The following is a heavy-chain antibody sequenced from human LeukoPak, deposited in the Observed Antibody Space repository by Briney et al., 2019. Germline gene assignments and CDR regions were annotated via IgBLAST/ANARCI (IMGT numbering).Heavy chain of an antibody. V-gene: IGHV1-2*02. CDR3: ARDTLNSSGWYPLDY. D-gene: IGHD6-19*01. Sequence: GASVKVPCKASGYTFTGYYMHWVRQAPGQGLEWMGWINPNSGGTNYAQKFQGRVTMTRDTSISTAYMELSRLRSDDTAVYYCARDTLNSSGWYPLDYWGQGTLVTVSS. J-gene: IGHJ4*02. CDR1: GYTFTGYY. CDR2: INPNSGGT.